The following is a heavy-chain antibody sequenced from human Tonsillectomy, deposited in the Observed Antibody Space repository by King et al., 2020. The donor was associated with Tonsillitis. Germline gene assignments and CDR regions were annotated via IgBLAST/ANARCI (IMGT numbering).Heavy chain of an antibody. Sequence: VQLVESGGGLVQPGGSLRLSCAASGFTFSNYAMTWVRQAPGKGLEWVSIIYSGGDSTYYADSVKGRFTISRDNSKNTLYLQMNSLRAEDTAVYYCAKDSYSSTFGVKGAFDIWGQGTMVTVSS. D-gene: IGHD6-13*01. CDR2: IYSGGDST. CDR1: GFTFSNYA. CDR3: AKDSYSSTFGVKGAFDI. V-gene: IGHV3-23*03. J-gene: IGHJ3*02.